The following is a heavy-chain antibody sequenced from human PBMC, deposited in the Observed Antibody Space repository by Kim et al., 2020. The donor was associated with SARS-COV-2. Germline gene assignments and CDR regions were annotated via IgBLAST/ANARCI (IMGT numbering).Heavy chain of an antibody. CDR3: ARERFYDGSGHGALAI. D-gene: IGHD3-22*01. CDR1: GYTFTGHY. Sequence: ASVKVSCKASGYTFTGHYMYWVRQAPGQGLEWMGRMIPNSGGANYAQKFQGRVIMTRDTSTSTAYMELSSLTSDETGVNFCARERFYDGSGHGALAIWGQ. CDR2: MIPNSGGA. V-gene: IGHV1-2*05. J-gene: IGHJ3*02.